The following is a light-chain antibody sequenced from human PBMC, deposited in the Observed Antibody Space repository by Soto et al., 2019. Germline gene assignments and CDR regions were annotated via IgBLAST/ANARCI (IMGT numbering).Light chain of an antibody. Sequence: QSALTQPASVSGSPGQSITISCTGTSSNLGSYDLVSWYQQYPGQAPKLLIYEASKRPAGVSDRFSGFKSGSTASLTISGLQADDEAEYYCASSTTDSLYVFGTGTKVTVL. J-gene: IGLJ1*01. CDR3: ASSTTDSLYV. CDR2: EAS. CDR1: SSNLGSYDL. V-gene: IGLV2-14*02.